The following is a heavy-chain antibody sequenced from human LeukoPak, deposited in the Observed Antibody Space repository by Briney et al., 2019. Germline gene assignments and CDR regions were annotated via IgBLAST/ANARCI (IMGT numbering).Heavy chain of an antibody. CDR2: IYSSGST. CDR1: GGSFSGYY. D-gene: IGHD3-22*01. CDR3: ARDNAPYDSSYYFDY. J-gene: IGHJ4*02. V-gene: IGHV4-4*07. Sequence: PSETLSLTCAVYGGSFSGYYWSWIRQPPGKGREWIGRIYSSGSTNYSPSLKSRVTMSVDTSKNQFSLKLSSVTAADTAVYYCARDNAPYDSSYYFDYWGQGTLVTVSS.